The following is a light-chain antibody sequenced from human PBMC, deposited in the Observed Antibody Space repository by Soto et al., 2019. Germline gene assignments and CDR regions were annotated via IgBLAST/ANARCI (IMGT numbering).Light chain of an antibody. CDR3: QQSNNHPIS. CDR1: QRVNSW. V-gene: IGKV1-12*01. J-gene: IGKJ5*01. Sequence: IQMTHSPCSISSSGEYILSLARRASQRVNSWLAWFQQKPGMAPKLVIYDVSRLQSGVPSRFSGSGSGTEFTLTISSLQPEDFATYYCQQSNNHPISFGQGTRLEIK. CDR2: DVS.